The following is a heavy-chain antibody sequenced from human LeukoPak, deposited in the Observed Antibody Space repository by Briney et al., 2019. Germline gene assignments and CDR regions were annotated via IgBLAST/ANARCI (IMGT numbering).Heavy chain of an antibody. CDR3: ARDFCTNGVCYYFDY. Sequence: SETLSLTCTVSGYSISSNYYWGWIRQPPGNGLEWLGTIYHSGSTYYNPSLKSRVTMSVDTSKNQFSLKLRSVTAADTAVYYCARDFCTNGVCYYFDYWGQGTLVTVSS. J-gene: IGHJ4*02. CDR2: IYHSGST. CDR1: GYSISSNYY. D-gene: IGHD2-8*01. V-gene: IGHV4-38-2*02.